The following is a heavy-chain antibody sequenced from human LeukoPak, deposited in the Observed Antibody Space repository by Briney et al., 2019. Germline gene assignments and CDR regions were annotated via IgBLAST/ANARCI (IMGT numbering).Heavy chain of an antibody. D-gene: IGHD5-24*01. CDR3: ASGPGSWDGYNTFTNDY. Sequence: ASVKVSCKASGGTFSSYAISWVRQAPGQGLEWMGWIIPIFGTANYAQKFQGRVTITADESTSTAYMELSSLRSEDTAVYYCASGPGSWDGYNTFTNDYWGQGTLVTVSS. V-gene: IGHV1-69*13. CDR2: IIPIFGTA. J-gene: IGHJ4*02. CDR1: GGTFSSYA.